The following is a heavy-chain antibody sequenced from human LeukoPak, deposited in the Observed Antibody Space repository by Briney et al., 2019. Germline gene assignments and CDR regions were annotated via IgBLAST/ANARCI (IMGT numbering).Heavy chain of an antibody. CDR2: ISGSGGST. D-gene: IGHD6-13*01. J-gene: IGHJ5*02. Sequence: PGGSLRLYCAASGFTFSSYAMSWVRQAPGKGLEWVSAISGSGGSTYYADCVKGRFTISRDNSKNTLYLQMNSLRAEDTAVYYCAKDPYSSSWFRFDPWGQGTLVTVSS. V-gene: IGHV3-23*01. CDR3: AKDPYSSSWFRFDP. CDR1: GFTFSSYA.